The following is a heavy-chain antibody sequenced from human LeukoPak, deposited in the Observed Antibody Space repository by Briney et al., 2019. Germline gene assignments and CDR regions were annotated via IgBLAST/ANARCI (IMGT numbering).Heavy chain of an antibody. J-gene: IGHJ4*02. V-gene: IGHV4-34*01. CDR1: GGSFSGYY. D-gene: IGHD3-10*01. Sequence: SETLSLTCAVDGGSFSGYYWSWIRQPPGKGLEWIGEISHGGSTNYNPSLKSRVTISVDTSKNQFSLRLSSVTAADTAVYYCARRDSYYGSGTYPPGLDYWGQGALVTVSS. CDR3: ARRDSYYGSGTYPPGLDY. CDR2: ISHGGST.